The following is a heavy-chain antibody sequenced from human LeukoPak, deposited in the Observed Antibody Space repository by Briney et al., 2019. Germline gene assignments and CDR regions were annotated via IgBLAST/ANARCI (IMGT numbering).Heavy chain of an antibody. CDR1: GYTFTGYY. CDR3: ARVDPAMGRDYYFDW. Sequence: GASVKVSCKASGYTFTGYYMHWVRQAPGQGLEWMGWINPNSGGTNYAQKFQGRVTMTRDTSISTAYMELSRLRSDDTAVYYCARVDPAMGRDYYFDWWGQGTLVTVSS. V-gene: IGHV1-2*02. D-gene: IGHD3-10*01. CDR2: INPNSGGT. J-gene: IGHJ4*02.